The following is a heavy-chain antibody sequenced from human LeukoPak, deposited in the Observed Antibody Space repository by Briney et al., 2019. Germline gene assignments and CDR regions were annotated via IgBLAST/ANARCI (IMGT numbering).Heavy chain of an antibody. CDR2: MNPNSGNT. V-gene: IGHV1-8*01. Sequence: ASVKVSCKASGYTFTSYDINWVRQATGQGLEWMRWMNPNSGNTGYAQKFQGRVTMTRDKSIRTAYMELSRLTSDDTAVYYCARNIWFGESADAFDIWGQGTMVTVSS. D-gene: IGHD3-10*01. J-gene: IGHJ3*02. CDR1: GYTFTSYD. CDR3: ARNIWFGESADAFDI.